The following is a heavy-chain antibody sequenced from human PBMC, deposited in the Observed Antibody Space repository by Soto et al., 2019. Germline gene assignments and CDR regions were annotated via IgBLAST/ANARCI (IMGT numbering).Heavy chain of an antibody. CDR2: IYYSGST. CDR1: GGSISSSSYY. CDR3: ARRSSSSWSWFDP. V-gene: IGHV4-39*01. J-gene: IGHJ5*02. D-gene: IGHD6-13*01. Sequence: SETLSLTCTVSGGSISSSSYYWGWIRQPPGKGLEWIGSIYYSGSTYYNPSLKSRVTISVDTSKNQFSLKLSSVTAADTAVYSCARRSSSSWSWFDPWGQGTLVTVSS.